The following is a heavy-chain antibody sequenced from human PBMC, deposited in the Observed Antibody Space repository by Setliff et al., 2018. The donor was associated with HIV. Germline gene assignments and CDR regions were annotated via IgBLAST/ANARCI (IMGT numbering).Heavy chain of an antibody. V-gene: IGHV1-69*13. CDR2: VIPLLRAA. D-gene: IGHD3-22*01. CDR3: ATYHYYDSSAYFIDLYYFDY. CDR1: GDTFTSNA. J-gene: IGHJ4*02. Sequence: SVKVSCKASGDTFTSNAFSWVRQAPGQGLEWMGAVIPLLRAANYAQNMQGRVTITADESTSTVYMELSSLRSEDTAVYYCATYHYYDSSAYFIDLYYFDYWGQGTLVTVSS.